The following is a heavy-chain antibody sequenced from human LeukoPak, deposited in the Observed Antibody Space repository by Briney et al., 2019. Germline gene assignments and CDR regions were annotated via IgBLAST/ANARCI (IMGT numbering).Heavy chain of an antibody. Sequence: GESLKISCKGSGYSFTSYWIGWVRQMPGKGLEWMGIIYPGDSDTRYSPSFQGQVTISADKSISTAYLQWSSLKASDTAMYYCARHGLIQLWLGPPDYWGQGTLVTVSS. J-gene: IGHJ4*02. CDR2: IYPGDSDT. D-gene: IGHD5-18*01. CDR3: ARHGLIQLWLGPPDY. CDR1: GYSFTSYW. V-gene: IGHV5-51*01.